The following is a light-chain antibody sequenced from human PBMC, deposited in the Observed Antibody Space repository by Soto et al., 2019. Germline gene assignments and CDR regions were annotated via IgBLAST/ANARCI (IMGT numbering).Light chain of an antibody. CDR3: QQYYYISRT. Sequence: IVMAHSPDSLAVSLGERATINGKSSQSVLYSSNNKNYVACYQQKPWQPPKLLXYWXSTRESGGPDRLSGSGSGTDFTLTISTLQAEYVAVYYCQQYYYISRTFGQGTKVDIK. V-gene: IGKV4-1*01. CDR2: WXS. J-gene: IGKJ1*01. CDR1: QSVLYSSNNKNY.